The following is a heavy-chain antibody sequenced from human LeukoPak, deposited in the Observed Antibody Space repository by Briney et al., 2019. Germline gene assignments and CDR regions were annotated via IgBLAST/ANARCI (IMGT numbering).Heavy chain of an antibody. CDR3: GRGLGVAGGY. V-gene: IGHV3-48*04. J-gene: IGHJ4*02. CDR1: GFSVSGYS. D-gene: IGHD6-19*01. CDR2: IRSSGSPT. Sequence: PGGSLRLSCAASGFSVSGYSMNWVRQAPGKGLEWVAYIRSSGSPTYHADSVKGRFTISRDNAKNTLYVQMNSLRAEDTAVYYCGRGLGVAGGYWGQGTLVTVSS.